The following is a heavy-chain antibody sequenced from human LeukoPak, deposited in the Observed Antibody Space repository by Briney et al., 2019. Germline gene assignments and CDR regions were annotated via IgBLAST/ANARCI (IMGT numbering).Heavy chain of an antibody. J-gene: IGHJ4*02. Sequence: ASVKVSFKASGYTLTDYYMHWVRQAPGQGLEWMGRINPNSGGTNYAQKFQGRVTMTRDTSISTVYMELSRLRSDDTAVYYCARVGYYESSGYYEYWGQGTLVTVSS. CDR3: ARVGYYESSGYYEY. V-gene: IGHV1-2*06. CDR1: GYTLTDYY. D-gene: IGHD3-22*01. CDR2: INPNSGGT.